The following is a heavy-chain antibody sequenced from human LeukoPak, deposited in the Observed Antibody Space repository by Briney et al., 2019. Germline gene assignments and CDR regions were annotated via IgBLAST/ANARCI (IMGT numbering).Heavy chain of an antibody. CDR1: GFTFSSYN. Sequence: GGSLRLSCAASGFTFSSYNMNWVRQAPGKGLEWVSSISSSSRYIYNADSVKGRFTISRDNAKNSLYLQMNSLRAEDTAVYYCALGGYGKPFDYWGQGTLVTVSS. CDR3: ALGGYGKPFDY. D-gene: IGHD5-12*01. V-gene: IGHV3-21*01. J-gene: IGHJ4*02. CDR2: ISSSSRYI.